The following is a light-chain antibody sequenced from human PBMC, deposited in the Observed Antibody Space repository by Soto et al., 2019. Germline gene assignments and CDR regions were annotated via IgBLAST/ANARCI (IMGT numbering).Light chain of an antibody. J-gene: IGLJ2*01. V-gene: IGLV2-11*01. CDR2: DVT. Sequence: QSALTQPRSVSGSPGQSVTISCTGTDRDVGNYNYVSWYQQHPGKAPKVIIYDVTKRPAGVPGRYSGSKSGSTASLIISGLQSEDETTYYCSSYAGRQRLFGRGTKLTVL. CDR3: SSYAGRQRL. CDR1: DRDVGNYNY.